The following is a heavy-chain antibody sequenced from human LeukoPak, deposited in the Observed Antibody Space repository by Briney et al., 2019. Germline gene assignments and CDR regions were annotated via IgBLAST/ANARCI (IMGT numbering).Heavy chain of an antibody. V-gene: IGHV1-46*01. CDR2: LNPSGGSS. CDR1: GYTVTSYY. J-gene: IGHJ5*02. CDR3: ARDRVGALWFDP. D-gene: IGHD2-15*01. Sequence: GASVKVSCKASGYTVTSYYMHWVRQAPGQGLEWMGILNPSGGSSSYAQKFQGRATLTRATSTSTVYMELSSLRSEDTAVYYCARDRVGALWFDPWGQGTLVTVSS.